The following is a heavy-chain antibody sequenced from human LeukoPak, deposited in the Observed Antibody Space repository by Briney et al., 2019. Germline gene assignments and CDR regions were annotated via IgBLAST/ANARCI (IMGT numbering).Heavy chain of an antibody. D-gene: IGHD5-12*01. Sequence: PGGSLRLSCAASGFTFSSYSMNWVRQAPGKGLEWVSSISSSSSYIYYADSVKGRFTISRDNAKNSLYLQMNSLRAEDTAVYYCATPYSGYDLYYMDVWGKGTTVTVSS. J-gene: IGHJ6*03. CDR1: GFTFSSYS. CDR3: ATPYSGYDLYYMDV. V-gene: IGHV3-21*01. CDR2: ISSSSSYI.